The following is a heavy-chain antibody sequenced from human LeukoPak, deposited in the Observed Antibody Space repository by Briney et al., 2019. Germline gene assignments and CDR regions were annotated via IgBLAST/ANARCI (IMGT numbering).Heavy chain of an antibody. CDR3: AKADDSSGYYSYFDY. Sequence: GGSLRLSCAASGFTFSSHWMSWVRQAPGKGLEWVANIKKDGSEKYYVDSVKGRFTISRDNAKNSLYLQMNSLRAEDTAVYYCAKADDSSGYYSYFDYWGQGTLVTVSS. D-gene: IGHD3-22*01. CDR1: GFTFSSHW. J-gene: IGHJ4*02. CDR2: IKKDGSEK. V-gene: IGHV3-7*03.